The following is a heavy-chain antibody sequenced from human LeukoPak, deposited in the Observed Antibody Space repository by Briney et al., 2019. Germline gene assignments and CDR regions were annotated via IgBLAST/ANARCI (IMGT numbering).Heavy chain of an antibody. CDR2: IWYDGSNE. V-gene: IGHV3-33*01. D-gene: IGHD6-6*01. Sequence: GGSLRLSCAASGFSFSSNAMHWVRQVPGKGLEWLAIIWYDGSNEYYADSVKGRFTISRDNSKNTLYLQMNSLRAEDTAVYYCARGGKSARPDYWGQGTLVIVSA. CDR1: GFSFSSNA. CDR3: ARGGKSARPDY. J-gene: IGHJ4*02.